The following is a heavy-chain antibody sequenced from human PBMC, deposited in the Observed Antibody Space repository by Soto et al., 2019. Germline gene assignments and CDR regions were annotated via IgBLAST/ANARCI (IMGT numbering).Heavy chain of an antibody. Sequence: PXGSLRLSCAASGFTFSGYAMSWVRQAPGKGLEWVSAISGSGGSTYYADSVKGRFIISRDNSKHTLYLQMNSLRAEDKAVYYWAKAVMVVMYDFWSGPAYYYGMDVWGQGTTVTV. V-gene: IGHV3-23*01. CDR1: GFTFSGYA. J-gene: IGHJ6*02. D-gene: IGHD3-3*01. CDR3: AKAVMVVMYDFWSGPAYYYGMDV. CDR2: ISGSGGST.